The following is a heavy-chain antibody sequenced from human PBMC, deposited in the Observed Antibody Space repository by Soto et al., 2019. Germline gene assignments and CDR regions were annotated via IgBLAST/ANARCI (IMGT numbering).Heavy chain of an antibody. CDR1: GGSISSYY. V-gene: IGHV4-59*08. Sequence: SETLSLTCTVSGGSISSYYWSWIRQPPGKGLEWIGYIYYSGSTNYNPSLKSRVTISVDTSKNQFSLKLSSVTAADTAVYYCARQRGLERRWGENHYYFDYWGQGTLVTVSS. CDR2: IYYSGST. CDR3: ARQRGLERRWGENHYYFDY. D-gene: IGHD1-1*01. J-gene: IGHJ4*02.